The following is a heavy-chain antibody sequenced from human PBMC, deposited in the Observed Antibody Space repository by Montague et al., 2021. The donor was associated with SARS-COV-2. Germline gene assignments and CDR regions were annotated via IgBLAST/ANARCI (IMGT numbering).Heavy chain of an antibody. CDR1: GGSFSDYY. CDR3: ARGQRSGAWRSGRRVYYYFMDA. J-gene: IGHJ6*02. CDR2: VSHSGKT. Sequence: SETLSLTCAVFGGSFSDYYWSWIRQSPGKGLEWIGEVSHSGKTXXXPSXXXRVSISLDTSKRQFFLNLDSLTAADTAVFYCARGQRSGAWRSGRRVYYYFMDAWGQGTTVTVSS. D-gene: IGHD1-26*01. V-gene: IGHV4-34*01.